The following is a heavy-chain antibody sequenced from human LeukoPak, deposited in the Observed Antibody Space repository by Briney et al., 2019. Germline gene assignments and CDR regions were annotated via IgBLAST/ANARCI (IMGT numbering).Heavy chain of an antibody. CDR3: ARADTYYYDNSGYPTGFYR. CDR1: GGSFSINRYY. CDR2: IYFSGDT. Sequence: SETLSLTCTVSGGSFSINRYYWVWIRQPPGKGLEWIGYIYFSGDTNYNPSLKSRVTMSLDTSKNQFSLKLSSVTAADTAVYYCARADTYYYDNSGYPTGFYRWGPGTLVTVSS. D-gene: IGHD3-22*01. J-gene: IGHJ5*02. V-gene: IGHV4-61*01.